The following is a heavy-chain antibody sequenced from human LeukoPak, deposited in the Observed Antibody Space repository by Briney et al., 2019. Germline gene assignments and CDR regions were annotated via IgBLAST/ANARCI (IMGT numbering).Heavy chain of an antibody. CDR2: INPNSGGT. J-gene: IGHJ5*02. V-gene: IGHV1-2*02. D-gene: IGHD4-17*01. CDR3: ARAGTVTKYNWFDP. CDR1: GYTFTGYY. Sequence: ASVKVSCKASGYTFTGYYMHWVRQAPGQGLEWMGWINPNSGGTNYAQKFQGRVTMTGDTSISTAYMELSRLRSDDTAVYYCARAGTVTKYNWFDPWGQGTLVTVSS.